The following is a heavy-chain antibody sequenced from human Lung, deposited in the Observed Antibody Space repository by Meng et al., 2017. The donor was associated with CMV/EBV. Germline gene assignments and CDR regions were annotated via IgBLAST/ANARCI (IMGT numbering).Heavy chain of an antibody. CDR3: AAWAHILAVAPTGDDY. J-gene: IGHJ4*02. CDR1: GFTFRSYW. Sequence: ESXKISXAASGFTFRSYWMDWVRQAPGKGLVWVSRISPDGSSAAYADSVRGRFTISRDNAKNTLYLQMNSLRVEDTAVYYCAAWAHILAVAPTGDDYWGQGTLVTVSS. CDR2: ISPDGSSA. V-gene: IGHV3-74*03. D-gene: IGHD2-2*01.